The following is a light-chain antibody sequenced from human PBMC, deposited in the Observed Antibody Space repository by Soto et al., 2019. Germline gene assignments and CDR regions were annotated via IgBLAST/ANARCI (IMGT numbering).Light chain of an antibody. J-gene: IGKJ2*01. Sequence: EVVLTQSPGTLSLSPGERSTLSCRASQNVLNNYLSWYQQKPGQAPRLLIYGASIRATGTPDRVSGSGSGTDFTLVISRLEPEDFGVYYCQQYGGSPLYTFGRGTKLEIK. CDR1: QNVLNNY. CDR3: QQYGGSPLYT. V-gene: IGKV3-20*01. CDR2: GAS.